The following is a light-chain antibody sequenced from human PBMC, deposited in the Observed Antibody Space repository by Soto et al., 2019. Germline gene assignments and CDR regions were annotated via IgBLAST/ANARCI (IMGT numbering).Light chain of an antibody. V-gene: IGKV3D-7*01. CDR1: QTVSRMY. CDR2: GTS. CDR3: HQYDNWPPWT. J-gene: IGKJ1*01. Sequence: EIVLKKSPVTLSLSQGERATLSCRASQTVSRMYLSWFQQKPGQAPRLLIYGTSTRATGIPVRFSGSGSGTEFTLTISSLQSEDFAVYYCHQYDNWPPWTFGQGTRW.